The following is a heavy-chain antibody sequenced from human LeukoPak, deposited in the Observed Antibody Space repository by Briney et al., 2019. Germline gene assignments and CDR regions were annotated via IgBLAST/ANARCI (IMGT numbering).Heavy chain of an antibody. CDR2: INHSGST. Sequence: SETLSLTCAVYGGSFSGYYWSWIRQPPGKGLEWIGEINHSGSTNYNPSLKSRVTISVDTSKNQFSLKLSSVTAADTAVYYCARVLTLGHCSGGSCYSSHYYYGMDVWGQGTTVTVSS. D-gene: IGHD2-15*01. V-gene: IGHV4-34*01. CDR3: ARVLTLGHCSGGSCYSSHYYYGMDV. J-gene: IGHJ6*02. CDR1: GGSFSGYY.